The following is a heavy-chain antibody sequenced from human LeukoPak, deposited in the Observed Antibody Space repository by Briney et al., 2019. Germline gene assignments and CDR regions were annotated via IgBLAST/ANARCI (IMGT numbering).Heavy chain of an antibody. V-gene: IGHV1-69*05. CDR1: GGTFSSYA. CDR2: IIPIFGTA. D-gene: IGHD3-3*01. CDR3: ARGGEPADFWSGYPVWFDP. J-gene: IGHJ5*02. Sequence: SVKVSCKASGGTFSSYAISWVRQAPGQGLEWMGGIIPIFGTANYAQKFQGRVTITTDESTSTACMELSSLRSEDTAVYYCARGGEPADFWSGYPVWFDPWGQGTLVTVSS.